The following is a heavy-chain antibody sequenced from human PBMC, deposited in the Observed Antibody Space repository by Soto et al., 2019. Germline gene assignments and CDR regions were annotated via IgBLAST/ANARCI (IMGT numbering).Heavy chain of an antibody. CDR1: GGTFKNYF. J-gene: IGHJ4*02. D-gene: IGHD2-15*01. Sequence: QVQVVQSGAEVKKPGSSLKVSCTASGGTFKNYFFAWVRQAPGQGLEWMGGIIPVFGTPNYAERFQGRVTITADESTGTTYMDLSSLTSEDTAVYYCARGPDGPLIVMVPFDYWGQGTPVTVSS. CDR3: ARGPDGPLIVMVPFDY. V-gene: IGHV1-69*01. CDR2: IIPVFGTP.